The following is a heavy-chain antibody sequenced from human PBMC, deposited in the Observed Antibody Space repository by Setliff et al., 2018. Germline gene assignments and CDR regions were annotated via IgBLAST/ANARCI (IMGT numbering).Heavy chain of an antibody. CDR2: IYYSEST. J-gene: IGHJ4*02. CDR1: GGSISSGGYY. Sequence: PSETLSLTCTVSGGSISSGGYYWSWIRQHPGKGLEWIGYIYYSESTYYNPSLKSRVTISVDTSKNQFSLKLSSVTAADTAVYYCARDNNPGYRGYWGRFDYWGQGTLVTVSS. CDR3: ARDNNPGYRGYWGRFDY. D-gene: IGHD3-16*02. V-gene: IGHV4-31*03.